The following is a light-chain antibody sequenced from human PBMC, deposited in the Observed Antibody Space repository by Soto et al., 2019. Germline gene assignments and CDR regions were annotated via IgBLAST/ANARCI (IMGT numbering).Light chain of an antibody. CDR1: ESVKTF. CDR2: DAS. CDR3: QQRFSWRALT. Sequence: EIVLTQSPATLSLSPGERVTLSCRASESVKTFLAWYQQKPGQAPRLLIYDASNRATGIPARFSGGGSGTDFTLTIRSLEPDDSAVYYCQQRFSWRALTFGGGTKVQIK. J-gene: IGKJ4*01. V-gene: IGKV3-11*01.